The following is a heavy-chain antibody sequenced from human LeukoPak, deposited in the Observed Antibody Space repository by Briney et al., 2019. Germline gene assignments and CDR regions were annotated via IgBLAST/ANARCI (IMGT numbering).Heavy chain of an antibody. D-gene: IGHD6-6*01. V-gene: IGHV4-59*01. CDR2: IYYSGST. CDR1: GGSISSYY. Sequence: SETLSLTCTVSGGSISSYYWSWIRQPPGKGLEWIGYIYYSGSTNYDPSLKSRVTISVDTSKNQFSLKLSSVTAADTAVYYCARVLTQSPRIAARRDYYYYYYMDVWGKGTTVTVSS. CDR3: ARVLTQSPRIAARRDYYYYYYMDV. J-gene: IGHJ6*03.